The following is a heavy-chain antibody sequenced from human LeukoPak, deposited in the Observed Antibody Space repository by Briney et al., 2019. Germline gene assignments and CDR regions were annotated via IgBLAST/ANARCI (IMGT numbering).Heavy chain of an antibody. V-gene: IGHV3-21*01. CDR3: AREGTVVKLFDY. CDR2: ISSSSSYI. J-gene: IGHJ4*02. D-gene: IGHD4-23*01. CDR1: GFTFSSYS. Sequence: PGGSLRLSCAASGFTFSSYSMNWVRQAPGKGLEWVSSISSSSSYIYYADSVKGRFTISRDNAKNSLYLQMNSLRAEDTAVYYCAREGTVVKLFDYWGQGTLVTVSS.